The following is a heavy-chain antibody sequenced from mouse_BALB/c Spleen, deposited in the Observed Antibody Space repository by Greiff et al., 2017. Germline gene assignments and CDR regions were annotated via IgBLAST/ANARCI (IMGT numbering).Heavy chain of an antibody. D-gene: IGHD1-1*01. CDR2: INPSSGYT. CDR1: GYTFTSYW. CDR3: ARWGYGSSYDY. J-gene: IGHJ2*01. Sequence: VQLQQSGAELAKPGASVKMSCKASGYTFTSYWMHWVKQRPGQGLEWIGYINPSSGYTNYNQKFKDKATLTADKSSSTAYMQLSSLTSEDSAVYYCARWGYGSSYDYWGQGTTLTVSS. V-gene: IGHV1-7*01.